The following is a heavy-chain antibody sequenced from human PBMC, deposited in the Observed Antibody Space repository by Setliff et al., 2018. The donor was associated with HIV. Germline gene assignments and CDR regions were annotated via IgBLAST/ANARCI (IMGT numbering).Heavy chain of an antibody. CDR1: GLSLSTSGVG. CDR2: IYWNNNK. J-gene: IGHJ4*02. D-gene: IGHD1-1*01. Sequence: SGPTMVNPTQTLTLTCTFSGLSLSTSGVGVGWIRQSPGKALELLAFIYWNNNKHYVTSLKSRLTVTKDTSKNRVVFTMTNMDPVDTATYYCAYACRQLRVPYFDFWGQGTPVTVSS. CDR3: AYACRQLRVPYFDF. V-gene: IGHV2-5*01.